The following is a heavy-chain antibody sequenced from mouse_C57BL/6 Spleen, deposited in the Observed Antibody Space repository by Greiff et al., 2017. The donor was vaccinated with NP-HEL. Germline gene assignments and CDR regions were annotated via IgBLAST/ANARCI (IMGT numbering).Heavy chain of an antibody. CDR3: ARRNYDYEGVYYFDY. V-gene: IGHV1-81*01. D-gene: IGHD2-4*01. J-gene: IGHJ2*01. Sequence: QVQLQQSGAELARPGASVKLSCKASGYTFTSYGISWVKQRTGQGLEWIGEIYPRSGNTYYNEKFKGKATLTADKSSSTAYMELRSLTSEDSAVYFCARRNYDYEGVYYFDYWGQGTTLTVSS. CDR1: GYTFTSYG. CDR2: IYPRSGNT.